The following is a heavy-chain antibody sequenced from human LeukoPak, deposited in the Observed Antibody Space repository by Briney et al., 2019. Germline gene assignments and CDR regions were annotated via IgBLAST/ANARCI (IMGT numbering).Heavy chain of an antibody. Sequence: GGSLRLSCAASGFTFSTYWMHWVRQAPGKGLVWVSRISSDGSITGYADSVKGRFTISRDNSKNTLYLRMNSLRAEDTAVYYCAKSIMRQGYSYGHFDYWGQGTLVTVSS. D-gene: IGHD5-18*01. CDR2: ISSDGSIT. J-gene: IGHJ4*02. V-gene: IGHV3-74*01. CDR3: AKSIMRQGYSYGHFDY. CDR1: GFTFSTYW.